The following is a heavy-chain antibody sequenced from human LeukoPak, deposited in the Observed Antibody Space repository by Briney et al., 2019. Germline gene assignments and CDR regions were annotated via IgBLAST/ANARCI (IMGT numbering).Heavy chain of an antibody. Sequence: SETLSLTCAVYGGSFSGYYWSWIRQPPGKELEWIGEINHSGSTNYNPSLKSRVTISVDTSKNQFSLKLSSVTAADTAVYYCARNFRPAGYYYMDVWGKGTTVTVSS. J-gene: IGHJ6*03. V-gene: IGHV4-34*01. CDR3: ARNFRPAGYYYMDV. CDR2: INHSGST. D-gene: IGHD2/OR15-2a*01. CDR1: GGSFSGYY.